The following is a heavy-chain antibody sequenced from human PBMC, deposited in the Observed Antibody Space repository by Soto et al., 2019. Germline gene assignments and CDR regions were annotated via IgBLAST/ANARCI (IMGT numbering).Heavy chain of an antibody. CDR1: GFTFDDYA. J-gene: IGHJ3*02. CDR3: AKDIGWELLPDAFDI. CDR2: ISWNSGSI. V-gene: IGHV3-9*01. D-gene: IGHD1-26*01. Sequence: PVGSLRLSCAASGFTFDDYAMHWVRQAPGKGLEWVSGISWNSGSIGYADSVKGRFTISRDNAKNSLYLQMNSLRAEDTALYYCAKDIGWELLPDAFDIWGQGTMVTVSS.